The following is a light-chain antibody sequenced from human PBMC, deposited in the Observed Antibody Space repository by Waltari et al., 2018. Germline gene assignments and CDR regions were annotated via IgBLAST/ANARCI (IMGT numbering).Light chain of an antibody. CDR3: QQYNSYSQT. CDR1: QSISSW. CDR2: KAS. V-gene: IGKV1-5*03. J-gene: IGKJ1*01. Sequence: DIQMTQSSSTPSAPVDDRVTITCRASQSISSWWAWYQQKPGKAPKLRIYKASSLERGVPSRFSGSGSGTAFTLTISSLQPDDCATYYCQQYNSYSQTFGQGTKVDIK.